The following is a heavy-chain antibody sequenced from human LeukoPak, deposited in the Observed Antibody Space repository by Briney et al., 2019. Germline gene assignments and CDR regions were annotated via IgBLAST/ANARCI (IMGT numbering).Heavy chain of an antibody. Sequence: ASVKVSCKASGYTFTSYGISWVRQAPGQGLEWMGWISAYNGNTNYAQKLQGRVTMTTDTSTSTAYMELRSLRSDDTAVYYCARAHYYDSSVFGDSGIDYWGQGTLVTVSS. CDR1: GYTFTSYG. CDR3: ARAHYYDSSVFGDSGIDY. CDR2: ISAYNGNT. J-gene: IGHJ4*02. D-gene: IGHD3-22*01. V-gene: IGHV1-18*01.